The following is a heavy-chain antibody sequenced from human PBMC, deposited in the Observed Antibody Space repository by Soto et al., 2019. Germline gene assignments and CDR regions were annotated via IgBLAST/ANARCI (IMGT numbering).Heavy chain of an antibody. CDR1: GGSISSGDYY. V-gene: IGHV4-30-4*01. CDR2: IYYSGST. J-gene: IGHJ6*02. CDR3: ARVTAARPWNHANYYYYGMDV. Sequence: PSETLSLTCTVSGGSISSGDYYWGWIRQPPGQGLVWIGYIYYSGSTYYNPSLKSRVTISVDTSKNQFSLKLSSVTAADTAVYYCARVTAARPWNHANYYYYGMDVWGQGTTVTVSS. D-gene: IGHD6-6*01.